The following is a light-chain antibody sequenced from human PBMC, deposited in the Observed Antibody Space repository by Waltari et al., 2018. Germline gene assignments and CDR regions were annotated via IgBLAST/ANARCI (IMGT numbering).Light chain of an antibody. CDR1: SSNIGSNY. CDR3: AAWDDSLSGPV. J-gene: IGLJ2*01. Sequence: QSMLTQPPSASGTPGQRVTISCSGSSSNIGSNYVYWYQQLPGTAPKLLIYRNNPRPSGVPDRFSGSKSGTSASLAISGLRSEDGADYYCAAWDDSLSGPVFGGGTKLTVL. V-gene: IGLV1-47*01. CDR2: RNN.